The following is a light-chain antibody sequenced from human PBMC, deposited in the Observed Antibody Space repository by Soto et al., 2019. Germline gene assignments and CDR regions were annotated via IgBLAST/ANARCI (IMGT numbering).Light chain of an antibody. Sequence: QSVLTQPASACGTPGQRVTISCSGSSSNIGSNSVYWYQQLPGTAPKLLIYRNSQRPSGVPDRFSGSKSGTSASLAISGLRSEDEADYSCAAWDDSLSGYVFGTGTKVTVL. CDR1: SSNIGSNS. CDR2: RNS. CDR3: AAWDDSLSGYV. V-gene: IGLV1-47*01. J-gene: IGLJ1*01.